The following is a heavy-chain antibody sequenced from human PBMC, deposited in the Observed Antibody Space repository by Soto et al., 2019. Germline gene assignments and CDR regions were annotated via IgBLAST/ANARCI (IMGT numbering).Heavy chain of an antibody. Sequence: PSGTLSLTCAVAGGSISSGCDSRIWLRQPPGKGREWIGLIYHSGNTYNNPSLRRRVTISVDRSKNQFPLQLNSVTAADTSVYYCGSGHGGYYFGSWGQGTLVTVPQ. CDR2: IYHSGNT. CDR1: GGSISSGCDS. CDR3: GSGHGGYYFGS. V-gene: IGHV4-30-2*01. J-gene: IGHJ4*02.